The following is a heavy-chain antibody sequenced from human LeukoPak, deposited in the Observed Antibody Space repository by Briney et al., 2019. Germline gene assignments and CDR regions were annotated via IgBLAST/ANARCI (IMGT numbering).Heavy chain of an antibody. CDR3: ARVRYNYGYAFDY. J-gene: IGHJ4*02. Sequence: PGGSLRLSCAASGFTFSNYAMNWVRQAPGKGLEWVSAMSGTTNSAYYADSVKGRFTISRDNAKNSLYLQMNSLRAEDTAVYYCARVRYNYGYAFDYWGQGTLVTVSS. V-gene: IGHV3-21*01. CDR2: MSGTTNSA. D-gene: IGHD5-18*01. CDR1: GFTFSNYA.